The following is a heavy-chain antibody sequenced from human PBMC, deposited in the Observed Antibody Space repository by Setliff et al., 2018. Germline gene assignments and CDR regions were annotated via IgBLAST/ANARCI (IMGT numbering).Heavy chain of an antibody. CDR1: GFTFSSYA. Sequence: GGSLRLSCAASGFTFSSYAMSWVRQAPGKGLEWVSTISTSGVSTYYADSVKGRFTISRDNSKNTLYLQMNTLRAEDTAVYYCGSRPEYGIDVWGQGTTVTVSS. CDR2: ISTSGVST. CDR3: GSRPEYGIDV. V-gene: IGHV3-23*01. J-gene: IGHJ6*02.